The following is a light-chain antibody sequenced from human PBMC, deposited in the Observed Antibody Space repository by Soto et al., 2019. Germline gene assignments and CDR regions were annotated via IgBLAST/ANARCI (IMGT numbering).Light chain of an antibody. CDR3: QQYNSYSGTWT. CDR2: DAS. J-gene: IGKJ1*01. CDR1: QSISSW. Sequence: DIQMTQSPSTLSASVGDRVTITCRASQSISSWLAWYQQKPGKAPKLLIYDASYLESGVPSRFSGSGFGSDFTLSISSLQPDDFATYYCQQYNSYSGTWTFGQGTKVDIK. V-gene: IGKV1-5*01.